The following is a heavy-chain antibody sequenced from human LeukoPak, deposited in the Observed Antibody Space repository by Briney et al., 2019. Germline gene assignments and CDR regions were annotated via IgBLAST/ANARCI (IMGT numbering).Heavy chain of an antibody. CDR1: GLTFSRSA. CDR3: VKGRISEDGLDF. V-gene: IGHV3-23*01. CDR2: ISSSGNT. J-gene: IGHJ4*02. D-gene: IGHD6-13*01. Sequence: GGSLRLSCAASGLTFSRSAMTWVRQTPGKGLDWVSSISSSGNTYYADSVKGRFTISRDNSKNMLYLQMNSLRAEDTAVYYCVKGRISEDGLDFWGQGTLVTVSS.